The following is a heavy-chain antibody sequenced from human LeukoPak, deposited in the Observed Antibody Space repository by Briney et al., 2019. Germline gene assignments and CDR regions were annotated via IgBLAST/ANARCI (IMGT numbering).Heavy chain of an antibody. V-gene: IGHV1-69*13. J-gene: IGHJ4*02. CDR1: GGTFSSYA. CDR3: ARGHSGTYFWLGGKFDY. CDR2: IIPIFGTA. D-gene: IGHD1-26*01. Sequence: SVKVSCKASGGTFSSYAISWVRQAPGQGLEWMGGIIPIFGTANYAQKFQGRVTITADESTSTAYMELSSLTSEDTAVYYCARGHSGTYFWLGGKFDYWGQGTLVTVSS.